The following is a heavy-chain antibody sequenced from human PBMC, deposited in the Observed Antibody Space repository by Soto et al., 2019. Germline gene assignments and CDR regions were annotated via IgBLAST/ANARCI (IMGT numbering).Heavy chain of an antibody. CDR1: GYTFTSYA. CDR2: INAGNGNT. J-gene: IGHJ5*02. Sequence: QVQLVQSGAEGKKPGASVKVSCKASGYTFTSYAMHWLRQAPGQRLEWMGWINAGNGNTKYSQKLQGRMKISRDTSESTDYMELSRLRSGDMAVYYCVGVDSWSYSGWFDPWGQGTLVTVSS. CDR3: VGVDSWSYSGWFDP. V-gene: IGHV1-3*01. D-gene: IGHD1-26*01.